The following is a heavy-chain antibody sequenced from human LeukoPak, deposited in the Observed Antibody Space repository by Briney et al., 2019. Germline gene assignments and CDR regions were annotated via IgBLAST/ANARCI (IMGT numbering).Heavy chain of an antibody. J-gene: IGHJ3*02. CDR2: ISGSGGST. CDR3: AKGDIVVVPAAIPFDI. Sequence: GGSLRLSCAASGFTFSSYAMSWVRQAPGKGLEWVSAISGSGGSTYYADSVKGRFTISRDNSKNTLYLQMNSLRAEDTAVYYCAKGDIVVVPAAIPFDIWGQGTMVTVSS. V-gene: IGHV3-23*01. CDR1: GFTFSSYA. D-gene: IGHD2-2*02.